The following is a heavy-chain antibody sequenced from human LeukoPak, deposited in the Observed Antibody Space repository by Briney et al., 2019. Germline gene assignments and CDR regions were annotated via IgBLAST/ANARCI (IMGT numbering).Heavy chain of an antibody. J-gene: IGHJ4*02. CDR1: GFSFNIHW. Sequence: GGSLRLSCAASGFSFNIHWMSWVRQAPGKGLEWVAIINQDESVQHYVDSMRGRFTISRDNAKNSLYLQMNSLRDEDTAIYYCTRGAGWLLDYWGQGTLVTVSS. D-gene: IGHD5-12*01. CDR2: INQDESVQ. V-gene: IGHV3-7*01. CDR3: TRGAGWLLDY.